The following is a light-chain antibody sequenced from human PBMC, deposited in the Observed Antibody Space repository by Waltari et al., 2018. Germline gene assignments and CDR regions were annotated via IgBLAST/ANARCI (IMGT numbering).Light chain of an antibody. J-gene: IGKJ5*01. V-gene: IGKV3-11*01. Sequence: EIVLTQSPATLSLSPGDRPTLSCRARQNVNMYLAWYQKKPGQGPRLLIHDATERAAGVPARFSGSGSGTEFTLTISSLEPEDFAVYHCQQRNHWITFGQGTRLEI. CDR2: DAT. CDR1: QNVNMY. CDR3: QQRNHWIT.